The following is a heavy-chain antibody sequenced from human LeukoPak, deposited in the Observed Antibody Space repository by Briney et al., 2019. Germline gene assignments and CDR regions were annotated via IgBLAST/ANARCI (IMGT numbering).Heavy chain of an antibody. CDR2: IYTSGST. CDR3: ARHPERHYYYYMDV. Sequence: SETLSLTCTVSGGSISSYYWSWIRQPPGKGLEWIGYIYTSGSTNYNPSLKSRVTISVDTSENQFSLKLSSVTAADTAVYYCARHPERHYYYYMDVWGKGTTVTVSS. D-gene: IGHD1-14*01. CDR1: GGSISSYY. V-gene: IGHV4-4*09. J-gene: IGHJ6*03.